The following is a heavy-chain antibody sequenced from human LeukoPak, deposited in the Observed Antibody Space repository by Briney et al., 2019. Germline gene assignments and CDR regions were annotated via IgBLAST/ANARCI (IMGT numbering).Heavy chain of an antibody. CDR1: GGTFSSYA. J-gene: IGHJ5*01. V-gene: IGHV1-69*05. D-gene: IGHD4-17*01. Sequence: GASVKVSCKASGGTFSSYAISWVRQAPGQGLEWMGGIIPVFGTANYAQKFQGRVTITTDESTSTAYMELSSLRSEDTAVYYCARARTVTHRFDCWGQGTLVTVSS. CDR2: IIPVFGTA. CDR3: ARARTVTHRFDC.